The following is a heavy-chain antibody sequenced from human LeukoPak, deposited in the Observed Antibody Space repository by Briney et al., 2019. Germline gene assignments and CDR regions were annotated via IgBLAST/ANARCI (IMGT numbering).Heavy chain of an antibody. D-gene: IGHD7-27*01. V-gene: IGHV3-33*06. J-gene: IGHJ4*02. CDR2: IWYDGSNK. CDR1: GFTFSSYG. Sequence: GGSLRLFCAASGFTFSSYGMHWVRQAPGKGLEWVAVIWYDGSNKYYADSVKGRFTISRDNSKNTLYLQMNSLRAEDTAVYSCAKVTTLGLFDYWGQGTLVTVSS. CDR3: AKVTTLGLFDY.